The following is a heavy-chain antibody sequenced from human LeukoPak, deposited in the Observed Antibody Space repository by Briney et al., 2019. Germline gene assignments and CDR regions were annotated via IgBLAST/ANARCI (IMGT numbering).Heavy chain of an antibody. CDR3: AKVARSGTNWFDP. CDR2: ISGSGGST. Sequence: TGGSLRLSCAASGFTFSSYSMNWVRQAPGKGLEWVSAISGSGGSTYYADSVKGRFTISRDNSKNTLYLQMNSLRAEDTAVYYCAKVARSGTNWFDPWGQGTLVTVSS. V-gene: IGHV3-23*01. CDR1: GFTFSSYS. J-gene: IGHJ5*02.